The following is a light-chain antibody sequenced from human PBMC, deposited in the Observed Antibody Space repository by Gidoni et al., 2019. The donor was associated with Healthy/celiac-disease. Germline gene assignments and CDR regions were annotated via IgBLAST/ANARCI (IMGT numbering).Light chain of an antibody. CDR3: QQYNNWPRLT. CDR1: QSVSSN. V-gene: IGKV3-15*01. J-gene: IGKJ4*01. Sequence: EIVMTQSPATLSVSPGERATLSSRASQSVSSNLAWYQQKPGQSPRLLIYGASTRATGIPARFSGSWSGTEFTLTISSLQSEDFAVYYCQQYNNWPRLTFGGGTKVEIK. CDR2: GAS.